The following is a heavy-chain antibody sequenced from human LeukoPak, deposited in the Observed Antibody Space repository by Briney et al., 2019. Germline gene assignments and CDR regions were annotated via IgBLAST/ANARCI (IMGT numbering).Heavy chain of an antibody. J-gene: IGHJ4*02. D-gene: IGHD2-21*01. CDR3: ARDLLGMLFPYY. CDR1: GGSISSYY. V-gene: IGHV4-59*01. Sequence: SETLSLTCTVSGGSISSYYWSWIRQPPGKGLEWIGYIYYSGSTNYNPSLKSRVTISVDTSKNQFSLKLSSVTAADTAVYYCARDLLGMLFPYYWGKGTLVTVSS. CDR2: IYYSGST.